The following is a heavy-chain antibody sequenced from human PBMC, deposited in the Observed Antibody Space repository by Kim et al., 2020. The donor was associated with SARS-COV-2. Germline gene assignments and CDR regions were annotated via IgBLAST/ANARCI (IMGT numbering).Heavy chain of an antibody. D-gene: IGHD6-19*01. V-gene: IGHV3-66*01. J-gene: IGHJ4*02. Sequence: THEADTVKGRFTISRDNSKNTLDLQMNSLRAEDTAVYYCARAGGWLDFVYWGQGTLVTVSS. CDR3: ARAGGWLDFVY. CDR2: T.